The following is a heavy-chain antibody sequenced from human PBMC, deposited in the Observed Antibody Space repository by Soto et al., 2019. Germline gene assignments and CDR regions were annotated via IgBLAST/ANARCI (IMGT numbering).Heavy chain of an antibody. J-gene: IGHJ4*02. V-gene: IGHV6-1*01. CDR2: AYYRSKWYN. CDR3: ARASGGASSTVDY. Sequence: SQTLSLTCAISGDSVSGNSAAWNWIRQSPSRGLEWLGRAYYRSKWYNDYAISVKSRITINPDTSKNQFSLQLNSVTPEDTAVYYCARASGGASSTVDYWGQGTLVTVSS. D-gene: IGHD1-26*01. CDR1: GDSVSGNSAA.